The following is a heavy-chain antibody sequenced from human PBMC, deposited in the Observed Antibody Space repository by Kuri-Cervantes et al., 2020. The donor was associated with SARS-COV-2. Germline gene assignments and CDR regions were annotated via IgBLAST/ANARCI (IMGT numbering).Heavy chain of an antibody. D-gene: IGHD2-2*01. J-gene: IGHJ6*02. CDR2: INHSGGT. V-gene: IGHV4-34*01. Sequence: SQTLSLTCAVFGGSFSGYQWGWIRQSPGKGLEWIGEINHSGGTNYNSSLKSRVTISVDTSKNQFSLKLTSVTAADTAVYYCARGLIGLVPAPVLGLGPHYYYFHMDVWGQGTTVTVSS. CDR3: ARGLIGLVPAPVLGLGPHYYYFHMDV. CDR1: GGSFSGYQ.